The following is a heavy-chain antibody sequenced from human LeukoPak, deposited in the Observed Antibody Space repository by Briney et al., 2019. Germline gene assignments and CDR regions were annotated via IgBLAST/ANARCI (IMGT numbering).Heavy chain of an antibody. CDR1: GYTFTSYA. Sequence: ASVKVSCTASGYTFTSYAMDWVRQAPGQGLEWMGWINTNTGNPTYAQGFTGRFVFSLDTSVSTAYLQISSLKAEDTAVYYCARVRWGYGSGSYVGYWGQGTLVTVSS. V-gene: IGHV7-4-1*02. CDR3: ARVRWGYGSGSYVGY. CDR2: INTNTGNP. J-gene: IGHJ4*02. D-gene: IGHD3-10*01.